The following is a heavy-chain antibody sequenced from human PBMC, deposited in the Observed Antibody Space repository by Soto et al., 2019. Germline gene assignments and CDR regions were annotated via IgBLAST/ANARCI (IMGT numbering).Heavy chain of an antibody. CDR3: ARDHLGELSEHDY. D-gene: IGHD3-16*02. CDR2: IIPILGIA. J-gene: IGHJ4*02. CDR1: GGTFSSYT. V-gene: IGHV1-69*04. Sequence: SVKVSCKASGGTFSSYTISWVRQAPGQGLEWMGRIIPILGIANYAQKFQGRVTITADKSTSTAYMELSSLRSEDTAVYYCARDHLGELSEHDYWGQGTLVTVSS.